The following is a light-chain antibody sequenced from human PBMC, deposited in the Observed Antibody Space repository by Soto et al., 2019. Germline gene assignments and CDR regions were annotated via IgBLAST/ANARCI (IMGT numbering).Light chain of an antibody. CDR1: QSISSY. Sequence: DIQMTQSPSSLSASVGDRVTITCRASQSISSYLNWYQQKPGKAPKLLIYAASSLQSGVPSRFSGSGSGTDFTLTIISLQPEDFATNYCQQSYSIRRWTFXQGTKVDIK. CDR3: QQSYSIRRWT. J-gene: IGKJ1*01. V-gene: IGKV1-39*01. CDR2: AAS.